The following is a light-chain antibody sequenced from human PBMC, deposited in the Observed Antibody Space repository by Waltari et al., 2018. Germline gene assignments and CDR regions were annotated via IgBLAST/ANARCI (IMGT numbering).Light chain of an antibody. CDR1: QTINNNF. CDR3: QQYDGSVLT. Sequence: ILLTQSTDPLSLSTGHITTLSCRASQTINNNFLLWYQQKPGQAPKLIIHGASSRATGFPDRFRGSGSGTDFTLTINSLKPEDSAVYYCQQYDGSVLTFGGGTKVEI. J-gene: IGKJ4*01. CDR2: GAS. V-gene: IGKV3-20*01.